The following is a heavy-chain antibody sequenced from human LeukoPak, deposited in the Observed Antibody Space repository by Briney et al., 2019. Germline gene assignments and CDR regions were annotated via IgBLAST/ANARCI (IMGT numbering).Heavy chain of an antibody. D-gene: IGHD3-22*01. CDR3: ARNPPNYYDSSGRMGAFDI. V-gene: IGHV4-39*01. CDR2: VHHSGIT. CDR1: GGFISSGGYY. J-gene: IGHJ3*02. Sequence: SETLSLTCVVSGGFISSGGYYWGWIRHPPEKGLEWIGSVHHSGITYYNTSLKSRVTISVDKSKNQFSLELTSVTAADTAVYYCARNPPNYYDSSGRMGAFDIWGQGTMVTVSS.